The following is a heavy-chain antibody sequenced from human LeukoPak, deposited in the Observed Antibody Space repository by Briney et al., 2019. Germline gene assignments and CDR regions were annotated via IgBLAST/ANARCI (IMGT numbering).Heavy chain of an antibody. CDR2: IISSGGST. V-gene: IGHV3-23*01. D-gene: IGHD6-19*01. CDR1: GFAFSDYA. Sequence: AGGSLRLSCAASGFAFSDYAMSWVRQAPGKGLEGVSAIISSGGSTYYVDSVEGRFTISRDNSKNTLYLQMNSLRADDTAVYYRAEDLSSGWFDYWGQGALVTVSS. J-gene: IGHJ4*02. CDR3: AEDLSSGWFDY.